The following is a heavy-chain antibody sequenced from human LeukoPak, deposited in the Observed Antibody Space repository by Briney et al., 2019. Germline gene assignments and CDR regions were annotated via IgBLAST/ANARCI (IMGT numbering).Heavy chain of an antibody. CDR3: ARAQIAAHPSPWFDP. CDR2: IYYSGST. D-gene: IGHD6-6*01. CDR1: GGSISSYY. Sequence: SETLSLTCTVSGGSISSYYWSWIRQLPGKGLEWIGYIYYSGSTNYNPSLKSRVTISVDASKNQFSLKLSSVTAADTAVYYCARAQIAAHPSPWFDPWGQGTLVTVSS. V-gene: IGHV4-59*08. J-gene: IGHJ5*02.